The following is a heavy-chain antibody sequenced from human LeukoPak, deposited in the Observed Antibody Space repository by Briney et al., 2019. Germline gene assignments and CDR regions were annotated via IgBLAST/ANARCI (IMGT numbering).Heavy chain of an antibody. CDR1: GGSISSGSYY. CDR3: ASGLGVYYDSSGHELGY. D-gene: IGHD3-22*01. CDR2: IYTSGST. Sequence: SETLSLTCTVSGGSISSGSYYWSWIRQPAGKGLEWIGRIYTSGSTNYNPSLKSRVTISVDTSKNQFSLKLSSVTAADTAVYYCASGLGVYYDSSGHELGYWGQGTLVTVSS. V-gene: IGHV4-61*02. J-gene: IGHJ4*02.